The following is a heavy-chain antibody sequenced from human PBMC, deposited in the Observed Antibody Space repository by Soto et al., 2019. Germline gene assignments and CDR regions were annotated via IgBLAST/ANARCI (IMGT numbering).Heavy chain of an antibody. Sequence: GGSLRLSCAASGFTFSSYSMNWVRQAPGKGLEWVSSISSSSSYIYYADSVKGRFTISRDNAKNSLYLQMNSLRAEDTAVYYCARGGIVVVPAADFDYWGQGTLVTVSS. CDR1: GFTFSSYS. J-gene: IGHJ4*02. CDR3: ARGGIVVVPAADFDY. D-gene: IGHD2-2*01. CDR2: ISSSSSYI. V-gene: IGHV3-21*01.